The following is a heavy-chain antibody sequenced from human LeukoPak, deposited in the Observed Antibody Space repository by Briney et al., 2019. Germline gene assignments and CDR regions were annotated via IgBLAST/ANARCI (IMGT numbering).Heavy chain of an antibody. D-gene: IGHD1/OR15-1a*01. J-gene: IGHJ4*02. CDR3: AKEGTASKPSDLDY. V-gene: IGHV3-30*02. CDR1: GFIFSDYG. Sequence: PGGSLRLXCAASGFIFSDYGMHWVRQAPGKGLEWVTFIRYDGSNKYYADSVKGRFTISRDNSKNILYLQMNSLSSEDTAVYYCAKEGTASKPSDLDYWGQGTLVTVSS. CDR2: IRYDGSNK.